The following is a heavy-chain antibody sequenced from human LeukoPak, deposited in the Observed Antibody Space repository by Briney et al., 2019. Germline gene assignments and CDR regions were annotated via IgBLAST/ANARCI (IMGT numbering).Heavy chain of an antibody. D-gene: IGHD6-19*01. Sequence: PGGSLRLSCAASGFTFSSYWMSWVRQAPGKGLEWVANIKQDGSEKYYVDSVKGRFTISRDNAKNSLYLQMNSLRAEDTAVYYCARNGDSSGWYPNDAFDIWGQGTMVTVSS. CDR2: IKQDGSEK. V-gene: IGHV3-7*01. CDR1: GFTFSSYW. J-gene: IGHJ3*02. CDR3: ARNGDSSGWYPNDAFDI.